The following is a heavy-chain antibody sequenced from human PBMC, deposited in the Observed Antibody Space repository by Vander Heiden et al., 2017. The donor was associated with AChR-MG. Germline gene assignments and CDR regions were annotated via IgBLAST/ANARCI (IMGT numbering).Heavy chain of an antibody. J-gene: IGHJ6*02. Sequence: QVQLVESGGGVVQHGRYLRLSCAASGFTFRSYGIAWVRQAPGKGLEWVAVIWYDGSNKYYADSVKGRFTISRDNSKNTLYLQMNSLRAEDTAVYYCARDSGRGLYYYYGMDVWGQGTTVTVSS. D-gene: IGHD3-10*01. CDR3: ARDSGRGLYYYYGMDV. CDR1: GFTFRSYG. CDR2: IWYDGSNK. V-gene: IGHV3-33*01.